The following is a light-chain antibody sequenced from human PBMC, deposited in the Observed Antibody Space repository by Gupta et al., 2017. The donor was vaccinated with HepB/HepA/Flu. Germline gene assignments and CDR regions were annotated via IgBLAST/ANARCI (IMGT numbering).Light chain of an antibody. V-gene: IGKV3-15*01. Sequence: EIVMTQSPATRSVSPGERATLSCMASQSVTSNLAWYQQRPGQAPRLLFYGASTRATGIPARFSGSGYGTEFTLTISSLQSEDFAVYYCQQYNDGPYTFGRGTKLEIK. CDR1: QSVTSN. CDR2: GAS. CDR3: QQYNDGPYT. J-gene: IGKJ2*01.